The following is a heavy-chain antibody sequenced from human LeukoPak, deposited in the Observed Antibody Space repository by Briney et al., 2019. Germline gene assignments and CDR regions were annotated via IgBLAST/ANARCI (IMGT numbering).Heavy chain of an antibody. V-gene: IGHV3-23*01. Sequence: GGSLRLSCAASGFTFNNYAMNWVRQAPGKGLEWASSISGGGETTYYADSAKGRFTISRDNSQNTLYLQMNSLGAEDTAVYYCARDYADYVGYFFFDYWGQGTLVTVS. CDR1: GFTFNNYA. D-gene: IGHD4-17*01. J-gene: IGHJ4*02. CDR2: ISGGGETT. CDR3: ARDYADYVGYFFFDY.